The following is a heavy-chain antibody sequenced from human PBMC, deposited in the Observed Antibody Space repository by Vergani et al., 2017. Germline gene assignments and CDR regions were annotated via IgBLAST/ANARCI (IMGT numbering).Heavy chain of an antibody. CDR3: EKSPIRYSDYASSPYYYMDV. D-gene: IGHD5-12*01. J-gene: IGHJ6*03. V-gene: IGHV3-23*01. CDR1: GFSFAGYA. Sequence: EAQLLESGGGLAQPGGSLRLSCAATGFSFAGYAMTWVRQAPGKGPEWVSTLNGSGATTYYADSLKGRFTISRDNSKNTLFLQMNNLIVEDAARYYCEKSPIRYSDYASSPYYYMDVWGNGTTVTVS. CDR2: LNGSGATT.